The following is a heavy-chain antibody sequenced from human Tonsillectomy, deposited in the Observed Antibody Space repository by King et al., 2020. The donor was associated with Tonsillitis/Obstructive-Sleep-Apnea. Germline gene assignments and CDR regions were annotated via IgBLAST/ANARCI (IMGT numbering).Heavy chain of an antibody. J-gene: IGHJ4*02. V-gene: IGHV3-64D*06. CDR2: ISSNGGST. Sequence: VQLVESGGGLVQPGGSLRLPCSASGFTFSSYAMHWVRQAPGKGLEYVSGISSNGGSTYYADSVKGRFTISRDNSKNTLYLQMSSLRAEDTAVYYCVKADCSSTTCYTFDYWGQGTLVTVSS. CDR3: VKADCSSTTCYTFDY. D-gene: IGHD2-2*02. CDR1: GFTFSSYA.